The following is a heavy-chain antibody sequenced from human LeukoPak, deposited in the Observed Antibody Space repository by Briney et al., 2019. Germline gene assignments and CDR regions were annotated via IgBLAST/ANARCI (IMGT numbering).Heavy chain of an antibody. CDR1: GFTFSRLW. CDR3: AREKNDIVLTSYYFDY. Sequence: PGGSLRLSCAASGFTFSRLWMSWVRQAPGKGLEWVSSISGGGDTTYYADSVKGRFTISRDNSKNTLYLQMNSLRAEDTAVYYCAREKNDIVLTSYYFDYWGQGTLVTVSS. D-gene: IGHD5-12*01. CDR2: ISGGGDTT. V-gene: IGHV3-23*01. J-gene: IGHJ4*02.